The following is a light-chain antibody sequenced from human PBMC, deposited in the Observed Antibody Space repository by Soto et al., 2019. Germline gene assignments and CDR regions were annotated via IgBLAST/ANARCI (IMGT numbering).Light chain of an antibody. CDR3: HQRQSWPRI. Sequence: EIVLTQSPGTLSLSPGERATLSCRASQTINKNYFAWYQQKPGQAPRPLMYSASSRATGIPDRFSGSGSGTDFTLTISRLEPEDFAVYYCHQRQSWPRIFGQGTTVDIK. CDR2: SAS. CDR1: QTINKNY. J-gene: IGKJ1*01. V-gene: IGKV3-20*01.